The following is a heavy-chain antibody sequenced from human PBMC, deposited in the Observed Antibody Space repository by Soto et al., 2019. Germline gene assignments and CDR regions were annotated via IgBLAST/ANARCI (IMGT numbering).Heavy chain of an antibody. CDR1: GFTFSSYS. CDR3: ARAEYSSGWYGGDY. V-gene: IGHV3-48*01. D-gene: IGHD6-19*01. Sequence: GGSLRLSCAASGFTFSSYSMNWVRQAPGKGLEWVSYISSSSSTIYYADSVKGRFTISRDNAKNSLYLQMNSLRAEDTAVYYCARAEYSSGWYGGDYWGQGTLVTVSS. J-gene: IGHJ4*02. CDR2: ISSSSSTI.